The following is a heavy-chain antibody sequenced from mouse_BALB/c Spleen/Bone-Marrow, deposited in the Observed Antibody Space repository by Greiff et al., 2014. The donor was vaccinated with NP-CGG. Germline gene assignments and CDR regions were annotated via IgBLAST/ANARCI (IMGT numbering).Heavy chain of an antibody. Sequence: LQLQQSGAELVKPGASVKLSCTASGFNIKDTYMHWVKQRPEQGLEWIGRIDPANGNTKYDPKFQGKATITADTSSNTAYLQLSSLTSEDTAVYYCANYYYGSSLFAYWGQGTLVTVSA. CDR1: GFNIKDTY. CDR2: IDPANGNT. CDR3: ANYYYGSSLFAY. J-gene: IGHJ3*01. V-gene: IGHV14-3*02. D-gene: IGHD1-1*01.